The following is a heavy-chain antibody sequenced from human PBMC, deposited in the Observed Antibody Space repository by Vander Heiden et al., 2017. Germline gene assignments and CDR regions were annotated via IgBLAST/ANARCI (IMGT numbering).Heavy chain of an antibody. J-gene: IGHJ3*02. Sequence: EVQLLESGGGLVQPGGSLRLSCAASGFTFSSYAMSWVRQAPGKALEWVLSISSGSGGDTFYADSVKGRYTISRDNPKNTLYLQMNSLRDEDTAVYYCAKHTDFWSGYYTSGAFDIWGQGTMVTASS. V-gene: IGHV3-23*01. CDR3: AKHTDFWSGYYTSGAFDI. CDR1: GFTFSSYA. D-gene: IGHD3-3*01. CDR2: ISSGSGGDT.